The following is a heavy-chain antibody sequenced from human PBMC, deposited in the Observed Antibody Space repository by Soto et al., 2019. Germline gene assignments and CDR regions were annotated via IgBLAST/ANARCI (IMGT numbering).Heavy chain of an antibody. CDR2: IYSGGST. J-gene: IGHJ5*02. Sequence: GKWLEWVSVIYSGGSTYSADSVKGGFTISRDNSKNTLDLQMNSLRAEDAAVYYCARGIAADTTTIFSLWYEPWGQGTLVTGSS. D-gene: IGHD6-13*01. CDR3: ARGIAADTTTIFSLWYEP. V-gene: IGHV3-66*01.